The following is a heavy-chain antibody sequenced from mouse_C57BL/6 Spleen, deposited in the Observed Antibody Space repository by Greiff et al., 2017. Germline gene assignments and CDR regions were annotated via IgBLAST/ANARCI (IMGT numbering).Heavy chain of an antibody. J-gene: IGHJ2*01. CDR1: GYTFTSYW. CDR2: IHPSDSDT. D-gene: IGHD1-1*01. V-gene: IGHV1-74*01. Sequence: VQLQQPGAELVKPGASVKVSCKASGYTFTSYWMHWVKQRPGQGLEWIGRIHPSDSDTNYNQKFKGKATLTVDKSSSTAYMQLSSLTSVYSAVDYCASLSTTVVAPLDYWGQGTTLTVTS. CDR3: ASLSTTVVAPLDY.